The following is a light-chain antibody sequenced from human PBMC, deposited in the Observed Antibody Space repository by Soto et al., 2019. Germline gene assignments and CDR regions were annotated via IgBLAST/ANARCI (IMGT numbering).Light chain of an antibody. Sequence: PMTQSPFHLAASLGDRVTIPFRASQSIGRFLAWYRHQPGKAPKLLIYDASTLESGVPSRFSGTGSGTEFTFSITSLQPEDFGTYYCQQCYMGWTFGQGTKVDIK. CDR2: DAS. CDR1: QSIGRF. J-gene: IGKJ1*01. CDR3: QQCYMGWT. V-gene: IGKV1-5*01.